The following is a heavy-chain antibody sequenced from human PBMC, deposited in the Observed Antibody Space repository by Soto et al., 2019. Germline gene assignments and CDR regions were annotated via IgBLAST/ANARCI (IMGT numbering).Heavy chain of an antibody. CDR3: ADLKWSRSYLP. V-gene: IGHV3-30*04. CDR2: ISYDGSNK. D-gene: IGHD3-3*01. CDR1: GFTFSSYA. J-gene: IGHJ1*01. Sequence: GGSLRLSCAASGFTFSSYAMHWVRQAPGKGLEWVAVISYDGSNKYYADSVKGRFTISRDDSKNSLFLQMNSLTTEDTAIYYCADLKWSRSYLPWGQGTLVTVSS.